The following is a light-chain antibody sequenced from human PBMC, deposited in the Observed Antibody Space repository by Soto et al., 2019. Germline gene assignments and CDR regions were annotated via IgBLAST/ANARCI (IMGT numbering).Light chain of an antibody. V-gene: IGKV3-20*01. J-gene: IGKJ1*01. CDR1: QIVSSTY. CDR3: HQYGSSPWT. Sequence: EIVLTQSPGTLSLSPGERATLSCRASQIVSSTYLAWYEQKPGQAPRLLIYGASTRATGIPDRFSGCGSGTDFTLIISRVEPEDFAVFYCHQYGSSPWTFGQGTKVEIK. CDR2: GAS.